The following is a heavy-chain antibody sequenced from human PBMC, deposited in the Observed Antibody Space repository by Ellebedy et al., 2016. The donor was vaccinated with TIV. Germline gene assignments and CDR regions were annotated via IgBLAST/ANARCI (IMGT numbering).Heavy chain of an antibody. CDR2: ISGSGGST. J-gene: IGHJ4*02. CDR3: AKNIRGFEY. V-gene: IGHV3-23*01. D-gene: IGHD2/OR15-2a*01. Sequence: GGSLRLSCAASGFTFSSYAMSWVRQAPGKGLEWVSTISGSGGSTYYADSVKGRFTISRDNSKNTLYLQMSSLRAEDTAIYYCAKNIRGFEYWGQGTLVTVSS. CDR1: GFTFSSYA.